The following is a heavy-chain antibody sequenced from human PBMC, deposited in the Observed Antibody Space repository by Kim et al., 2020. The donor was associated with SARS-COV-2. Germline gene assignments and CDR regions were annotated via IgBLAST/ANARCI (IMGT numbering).Heavy chain of an antibody. J-gene: IGHJ3*02. D-gene: IGHD3-10*01. V-gene: IGHV3-30*03. Sequence: GGSLRLSCAASGFTFSSYGMHWVRQAPGKGLEWVAVISYDGSNKYYADSVKGRFTISRDNSKNTLYLQMNSLRAEDTAVYYCAIRESGAFDIWGQGTMVTVSS. CDR3: AIRESGAFDI. CDR2: ISYDGSNK. CDR1: GFTFSSYG.